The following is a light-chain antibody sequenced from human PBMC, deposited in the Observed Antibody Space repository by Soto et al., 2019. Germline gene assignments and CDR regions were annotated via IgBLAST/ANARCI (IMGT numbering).Light chain of an antibody. CDR3: QQYNSYWT. V-gene: IGKV1-5*03. Sequence: DIQMTQSPSTLSASVGDRVTITCRASQSISSWLAWYQQKPGKAPKLLIYKASSLESGVPSRFSGSGSGTEFTLTSSSLQPDDFATYDCQQYNSYWTFCQGTKVEIK. J-gene: IGKJ1*01. CDR2: KAS. CDR1: QSISSW.